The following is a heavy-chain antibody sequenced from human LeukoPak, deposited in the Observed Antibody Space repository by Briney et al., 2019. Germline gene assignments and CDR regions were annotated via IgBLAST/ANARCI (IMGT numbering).Heavy chain of an antibody. CDR2: IIPILGIA. CDR1: GGTFSSYA. CDR3: AREDGYNGSGFDY. V-gene: IGHV1-69*04. D-gene: IGHD5-24*01. Sequence: SVKVSCKASGGTFSSYAISWVRQAPGQGLEWMGRIIPILGIANYAQKFQGRVTITADKSTSTAYMELSSLRSEDTAEYYCAREDGYNGSGFDYWGQGTLVTVSS. J-gene: IGHJ4*02.